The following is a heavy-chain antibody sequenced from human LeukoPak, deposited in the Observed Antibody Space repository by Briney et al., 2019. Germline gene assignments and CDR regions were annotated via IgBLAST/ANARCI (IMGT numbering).Heavy chain of an antibody. Sequence: PSETLSLTCGVSGGSISTTNWWTWVRQPPGEGLEWIGEVHLSGRTHYNPSLESRVTMSVDMSENHISLRLTSVTAADTAVYYCARSPGGGFDIWGQGTMVTVSS. V-gene: IGHV4-4*02. CDR2: VHLSGRT. CDR3: ARSPGGGFDI. CDR1: GGSISTTNW. D-gene: IGHD2-15*01. J-gene: IGHJ3*02.